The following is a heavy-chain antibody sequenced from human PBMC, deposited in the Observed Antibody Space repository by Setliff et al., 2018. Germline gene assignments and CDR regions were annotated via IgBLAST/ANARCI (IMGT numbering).Heavy chain of an antibody. CDR2: IKQDGSEK. Sequence: GGSLRLSCAASGFTFSNYWMSWVRQAPGKGLEWVANIKQDGSEKYYADSVRGRFTVSRDNARNSLYLQMNSLRGDDAAVYYCASDPSYASSLYYYLEVWGKGTTVTVS. J-gene: IGHJ6*03. CDR3: ASDPSYASSLYYYLEV. D-gene: IGHD6-13*01. V-gene: IGHV3-7*01. CDR1: GFTFSNYW.